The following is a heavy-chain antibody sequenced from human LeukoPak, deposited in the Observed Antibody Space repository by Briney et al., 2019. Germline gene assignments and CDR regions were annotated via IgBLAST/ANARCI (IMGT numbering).Heavy chain of an antibody. J-gene: IGHJ6*02. CDR1: GGSISSGSYS. Sequence: SETLSLTCTVSGGSISSGSYSWSWIRQPPGKGLEWIGYIYPRGSTYYNPSLKSRVILSLDKSANQFSLNLSSVTAADTAVYYCVTYYDILTGYYTLAGYYYGMDVWGQGTTVTVSS. CDR3: VTYYDILTGYYTLAGYYYGMDV. V-gene: IGHV4-30-2*01. CDR2: IYPRGST. D-gene: IGHD3-9*01.